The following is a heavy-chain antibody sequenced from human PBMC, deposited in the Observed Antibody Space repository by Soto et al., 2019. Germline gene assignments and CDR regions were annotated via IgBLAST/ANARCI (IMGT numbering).Heavy chain of an antibody. J-gene: IGHJ4*02. D-gene: IGHD1-26*01. CDR3: ATDSRNVGIGYFDS. CDR2: IVSGGST. Sequence: VKVIESGGDLIEPGGSLRLSCAASGFKVGSSYVTWVRQAPGEGLEWVSVIVSGGSTHYADSVTGRFTVSRNVSNNTVYLHMSSLRAEDTAVYFCATDSRNVGIGYFDSWGLGTLVTVSS. CDR1: GFKVGSSY. V-gene: IGHV3-53*01.